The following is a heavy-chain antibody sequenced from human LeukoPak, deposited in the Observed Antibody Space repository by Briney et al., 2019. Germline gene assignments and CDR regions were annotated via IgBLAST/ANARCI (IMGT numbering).Heavy chain of an antibody. V-gene: IGHV3-30-3*01. D-gene: IGHD6-19*01. CDR2: ISYDGSNK. Sequence: GRSLRLSCAASGFTFSSYAMHWVRQAPGKGLEWVAVISYDGSNKYYADSVKGRFTISRDNAKNSLYLQMDSLRAEDTAVYYCARDPVAVAGTEFDYWGQGTLVTVSS. J-gene: IGHJ4*02. CDR3: ARDPVAVAGTEFDY. CDR1: GFTFSSYA.